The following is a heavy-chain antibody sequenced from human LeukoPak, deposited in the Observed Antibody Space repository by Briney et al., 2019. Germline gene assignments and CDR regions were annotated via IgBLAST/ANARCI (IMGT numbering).Heavy chain of an antibody. D-gene: IGHD3-3*01. J-gene: IGHJ4*02. CDR2: VSYDGSNK. Sequence: GGSLRLSCVASGFAFSKYAMHWVRQAPGKGLEWVGVVSYDGSNKFYADFVKGRFAISKDNSKNTLSLQMNGLRPEDTAMYYCAGDSARTIFGVISTWGQGTLVTVSS. CDR1: GFAFSKYA. CDR3: AGDSARTIFGVIST. V-gene: IGHV3-30*09.